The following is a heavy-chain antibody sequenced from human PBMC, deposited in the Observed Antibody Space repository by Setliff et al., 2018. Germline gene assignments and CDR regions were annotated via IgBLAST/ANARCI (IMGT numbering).Heavy chain of an antibody. CDR1: GGSINSYY. CDR3: AKEASSGWYFDY. CDR2: MYTSETT. J-gene: IGHJ4*02. Sequence: SETLSLTCTVSGGSINSYYWSWIRQPAGKGLEWISRMYTSETTNYNPSLKSRVTMSVDTSKNQFSLKLCSVTAADTAVYYCAKEASSGWYFDYWGQGTLVTVSS. D-gene: IGHD6-19*01. V-gene: IGHV4-4*07.